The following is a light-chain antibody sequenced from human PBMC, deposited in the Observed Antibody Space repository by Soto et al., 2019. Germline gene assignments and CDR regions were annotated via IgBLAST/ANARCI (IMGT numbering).Light chain of an antibody. CDR1: SSDVGGYNY. CDR2: DVS. CDR3: SSYTSSSTLYV. J-gene: IGLJ1*01. Sequence: QSALTQPASVSGSPGQSITISCTGTSSDVGGYNYVSWYQQHPGKAPKLMIYDVSNRPSRVSHRFSGSKSGNTASLTISGLQAEDEADYYCSSYTSSSTLYVFGTGTKLTVL. V-gene: IGLV2-14*01.